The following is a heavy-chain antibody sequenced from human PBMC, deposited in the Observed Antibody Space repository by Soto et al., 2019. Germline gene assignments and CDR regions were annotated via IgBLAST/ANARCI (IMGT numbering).Heavy chain of an antibody. CDR3: ARDQGITTFGVYSMYYYGMDV. CDR1: GYTFTNYF. CDR2: INPTIGTT. Sequence: ASVKVSCKASGYTFTNYFMHWVRQAPGQGLEWMGIINPTIGTTTYAQKFKGRVTMTRETSTSTAYMELSSLRSEDTAVYYCARDQGITTFGVYSMYYYGMDVWGQGTTVTVSS. V-gene: IGHV1-46*01. D-gene: IGHD3-3*01. J-gene: IGHJ6*02.